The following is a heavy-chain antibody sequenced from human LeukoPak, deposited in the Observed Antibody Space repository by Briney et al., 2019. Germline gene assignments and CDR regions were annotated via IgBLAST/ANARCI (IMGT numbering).Heavy chain of an antibody. D-gene: IGHD2-15*01. CDR1: GFTVSTNY. CDR2: IYGGGTT. Sequence: GGSLRLSCAASGFTVSTNYMSWVRQAPGKGLEWVSIIYGGGTTYYTDSVKGRFTISRDNSKNTLYLQMNSLRAEDTAVYYCAKAPVTTCRGAFCYPFDYWGLGTLVTVSS. J-gene: IGHJ4*02. CDR3: AKAPVTTCRGAFCYPFDY. V-gene: IGHV3-53*01.